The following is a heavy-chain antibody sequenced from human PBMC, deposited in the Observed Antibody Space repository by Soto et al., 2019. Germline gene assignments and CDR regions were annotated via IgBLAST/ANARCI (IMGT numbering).Heavy chain of an antibody. CDR1: GFTFSSYA. CDR3: AKDQYSGSYSTQSDY. V-gene: IGHV3-23*01. CDR2: ISGSGGST. Sequence: EVQLLESGGGLVQPGGSLRLSCAASGFTFSSYAMNWVRQAPGKGLEWVSAISGSGGSTYYADSVKGRFTISRDNSKNTLYLQMNSVRAEDTAVYYCAKDQYSGSYSTQSDYWGQGTLVTVSS. D-gene: IGHD1-26*01. J-gene: IGHJ4*02.